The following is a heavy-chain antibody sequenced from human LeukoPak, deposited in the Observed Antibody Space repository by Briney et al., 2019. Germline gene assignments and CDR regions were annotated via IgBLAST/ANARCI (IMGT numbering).Heavy chain of an antibody. CDR1: GGSISSGDYY. CDR2: ISSSGST. J-gene: IGHJ4*02. V-gene: IGHV4-30-4*08. CDR3: AREDYGDYVQWTR. Sequence: PSQTLSLTCTVSGGSISSGDYYWSWIRQPPGTGLEWIGYISSSGSTYYNPSLRSRVTISVDTSKNQFSLKLRSVTAAATAVYYCAREDYGDYVQWTRWGQGTLVTVSS. D-gene: IGHD4-17*01.